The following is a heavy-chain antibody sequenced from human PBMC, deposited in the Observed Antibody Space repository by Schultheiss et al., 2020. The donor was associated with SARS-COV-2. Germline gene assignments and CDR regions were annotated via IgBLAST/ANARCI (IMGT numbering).Heavy chain of an antibody. J-gene: IGHJ4*02. CDR2: MNPNSGNT. Sequence: ASVKVSCKASGYTFTSYGISWVRQAPGQGLEWMGWMNPNSGNTGYAQKFQGRVTMTRDTSISTAYMELSRLRSDDTAVYYCATVYGDYRIDYWGQGTLVTVSS. D-gene: IGHD4-17*01. CDR3: ATVYGDYRIDY. V-gene: IGHV1-8*02. CDR1: GYTFTSYG.